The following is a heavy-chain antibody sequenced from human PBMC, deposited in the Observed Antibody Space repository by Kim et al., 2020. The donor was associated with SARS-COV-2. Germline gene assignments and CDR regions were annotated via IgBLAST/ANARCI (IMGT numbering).Heavy chain of an antibody. D-gene: IGHD6-13*01. J-gene: IGHJ3*02. V-gene: IGHV4-31*03. Sequence: SETLSLTCTVSGGSISSGGYYWSWIRQHPGKGLEWIGYIYYSGSTYYNPSLKSRVTISVDTSKNQFSLKLSSVTAADTAVYYCARAAEMASTIFGDAFDIWGQGTMVTVSS. CDR2: IYYSGST. CDR1: GGSISSGGYY. CDR3: ARAAEMASTIFGDAFDI.